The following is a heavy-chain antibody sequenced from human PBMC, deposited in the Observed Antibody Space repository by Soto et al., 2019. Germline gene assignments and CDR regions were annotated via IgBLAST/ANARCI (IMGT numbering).Heavy chain of an antibody. D-gene: IGHD2-2*02. CDR2: ISGSGGST. V-gene: IGHV3-23*01. CDR3: AKDQCSSTSCYRTFDY. J-gene: IGHJ4*02. CDR1: GFTFSSYA. Sequence: GESLKISCAASGFTFSSYAMSWVRQAPGKGLEWVSAISGSGGSTYYADSVKGRFTISRDNSKNTLYLQMNSLRAEDTAVYYCAKDQCSSTSCYRTFDYWGQGTLVTVSS.